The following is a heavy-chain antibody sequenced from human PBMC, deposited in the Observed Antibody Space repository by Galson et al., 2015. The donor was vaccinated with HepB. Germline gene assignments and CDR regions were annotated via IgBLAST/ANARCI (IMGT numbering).Heavy chain of an antibody. D-gene: IGHD5-12*01. CDR1: GFTFSSYG. CDR3: GWLRLGRDAFDI. Sequence: SLRLSCAASGFTFSSYGMHWVRQAPGKGLEWVAVIWYDGSNKYYADSVRGRFTISRDNSKNTLYLQMNSLRAEDTAVYYCGWLRLGRDAFDIWGQGTMVTVSS. CDR2: IWYDGSNK. J-gene: IGHJ3*02. V-gene: IGHV3-33*01.